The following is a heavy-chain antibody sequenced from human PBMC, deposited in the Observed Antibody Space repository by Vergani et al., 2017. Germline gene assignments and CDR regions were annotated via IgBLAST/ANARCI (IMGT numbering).Heavy chain of an antibody. D-gene: IGHD3-10*01. CDR3: GRVADFYGLGSRLLDL. CDR2: MYHSGST. J-gene: IGHJ5*02. Sequence: QVRLQESGPGLVKPSETLSLTCSVSGGSMSGYYWSWIRQPPGKELEWIWYMYHSGSTNYDSSLARRVTISGDTSKSQFSLKLNSVTAADTAVYYYGRVADFYGLGSRLLDLWGQGILVTVSS. V-gene: IGHV4-59*01. CDR1: GGSMSGYY.